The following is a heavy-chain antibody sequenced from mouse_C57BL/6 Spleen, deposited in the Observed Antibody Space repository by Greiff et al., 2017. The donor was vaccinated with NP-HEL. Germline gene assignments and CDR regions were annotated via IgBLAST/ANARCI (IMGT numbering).Heavy chain of an antibody. V-gene: IGHV5-17*01. J-gene: IGHJ1*03. D-gene: IGHD1-1*01. CDR1: GFTFSDYG. CDR3: ARDDGSSRSYWYFDV. Sequence: VQLKESGGGLVKPGGSLKLSCAASGFTFSDYGMHWVRQAPEKGLEWVAYISSGSSTIYYADTVKGRFTISRDNAKNTLFLQMTSRRSEDTAMYYWARDDGSSRSYWYFDVWGTGTTVTVSS. CDR2: ISSGSSTI.